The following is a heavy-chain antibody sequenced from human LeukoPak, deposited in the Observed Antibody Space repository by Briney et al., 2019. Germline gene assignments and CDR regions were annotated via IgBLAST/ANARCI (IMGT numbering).Heavy chain of an antibody. D-gene: IGHD3-3*01. Sequence: PGGSLRLSCAASGFIFSTYWMSWVRLAPGKGLEWVANINQDGSETFYVDSVKGRFTISRDNGKNSMFVKMDSLRAEDTAVYYCAKDGPDFWSGYSQYWGQGTLVTVSS. CDR2: INQDGSET. V-gene: IGHV3-7*05. CDR1: GFIFSTYW. CDR3: AKDGPDFWSGYSQY. J-gene: IGHJ4*02.